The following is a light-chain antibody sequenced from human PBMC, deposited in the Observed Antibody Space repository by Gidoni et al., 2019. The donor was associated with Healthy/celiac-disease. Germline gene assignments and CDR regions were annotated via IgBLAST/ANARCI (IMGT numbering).Light chain of an antibody. CDR1: QSVLYSSNNKNY. V-gene: IGKV4-1*01. Sequence: DIVMTQSPDSLAVSLGERATINCKSSQSVLYSSNNKNYLAWYQQKPGQPPTLLIYWASTRESGVPDRFSGIGSGTAFTLTISSLQAEDVAVYYCQQYYSTPLTFGGGTKVEIK. CDR3: QQYYSTPLT. J-gene: IGKJ4*01. CDR2: WAS.